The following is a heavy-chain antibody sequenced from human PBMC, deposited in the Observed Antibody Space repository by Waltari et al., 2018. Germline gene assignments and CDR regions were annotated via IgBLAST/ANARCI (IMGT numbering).Heavy chain of an antibody. J-gene: IGHJ4*02. CDR3: TTGSSGGEDD. Sequence: EVQLVESGGGLVKPGGSLRLSCVASGFAFDTAWLSWIRQAPGKGLEGVGRIRANPHGETAHYGAPVKGRFTISRDDSKNTLYLQMNSLTTEDTATYYCTTGSSGGEDDWGQGTLVIVSS. D-gene: IGHD2-21*01. CDR2: IRANPHGETA. V-gene: IGHV3-15*01. CDR1: GFAFDTAW.